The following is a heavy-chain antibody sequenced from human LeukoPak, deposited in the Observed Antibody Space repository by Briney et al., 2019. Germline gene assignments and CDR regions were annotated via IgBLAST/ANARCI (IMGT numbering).Heavy chain of an antibody. V-gene: IGHV1-3*01. J-gene: IGHJ6*02. Sequence: GASVKVSCKASGYTFTSYAIHWVRQAPGQRLEWMGWISAGNGNTKYSQNFQGRVTFISNTSATTAFMELSSLRSEDAAVYYCARDPPRGLDTAHGVDVWGQGTTVTVSS. CDR1: GYTFTSYA. CDR2: ISAGNGNT. D-gene: IGHD5-18*01. CDR3: ARDPPRGLDTAHGVDV.